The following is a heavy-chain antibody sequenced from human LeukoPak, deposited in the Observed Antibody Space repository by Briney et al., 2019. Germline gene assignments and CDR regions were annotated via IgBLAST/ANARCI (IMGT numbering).Heavy chain of an antibody. D-gene: IGHD2-2*01. Sequence: GGSLRLSCAASGFTVSSNYMTWVRQAPGKGPEWVSAISGSGGSTYYADSVKGRFTISRDNSKNTLYLQMNSLRAEDTAVYYCAKLPREYCSSTSCPNWFDPWGQGTLVTVSS. CDR3: AKLPREYCSSTSCPNWFDP. J-gene: IGHJ5*02. CDR1: GFTVSSNY. CDR2: ISGSGGST. V-gene: IGHV3-23*01.